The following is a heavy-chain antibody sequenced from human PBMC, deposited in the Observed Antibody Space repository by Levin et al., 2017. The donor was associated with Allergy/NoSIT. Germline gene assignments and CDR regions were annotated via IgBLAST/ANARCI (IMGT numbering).Heavy chain of an antibody. Sequence: KTSETLSLTCAVYGGSFSGYYWSWIRQPPGKGLEWIGEINHSGSTNYNPSLKSRVTISVDTSKNQFSLKLSSVTAADTAVYYCARGRNPPAAYHWNYGRRPNYYYGMDVWGQGTTVTVSS. CDR2: INHSGST. D-gene: IGHD1-7*01. V-gene: IGHV4-34*01. CDR1: GGSFSGYY. CDR3: ARGRNPPAAYHWNYGRRPNYYYGMDV. J-gene: IGHJ6*02.